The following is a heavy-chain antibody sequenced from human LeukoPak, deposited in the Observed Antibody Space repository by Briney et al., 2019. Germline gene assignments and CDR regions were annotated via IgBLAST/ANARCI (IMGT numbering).Heavy chain of an antibody. CDR1: GFTFSSYA. CDR2: ISGSGGST. J-gene: IGHJ4*02. V-gene: IGHV3-23*01. D-gene: IGHD2-2*01. Sequence: GGSLRHSCSASGFTFSSYAMSWVRQAPGKGLEWVSAISGSGGSTYYADSVKGRFTISRDNSKNTLYLQMNSLRAEDTAVYYCAKDKHYCSSTSCYLYYFDYWGQGSLVTVSS. CDR3: AKDKHYCSSTSCYLYYFDY.